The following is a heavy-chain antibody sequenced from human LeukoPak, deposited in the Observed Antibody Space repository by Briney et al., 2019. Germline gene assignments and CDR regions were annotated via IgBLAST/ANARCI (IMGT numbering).Heavy chain of an antibody. V-gene: IGHV1-69*10. CDR2: IIPTTGLA. D-gene: IGHD5-24*01. J-gene: IGHJ4*02. CDR1: GYTFTDYY. CDR3: ARAPPRLDGYILYY. Sequence: EASVKLSRKASGYTFTDYYMHWGRQRPGQGLEWMGGIIPTTGLANYAQNFQGRVSITADKSTSTAYMHLSSLRSEDTAVYYCARAPPRLDGYILYYWGQGTLVTVSS.